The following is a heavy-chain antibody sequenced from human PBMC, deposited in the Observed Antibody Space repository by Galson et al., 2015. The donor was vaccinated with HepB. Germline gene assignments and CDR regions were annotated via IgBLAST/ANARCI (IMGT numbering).Heavy chain of an antibody. CDR2: IIPILGIA. J-gene: IGHJ3*02. D-gene: IGHD3-10*01. Sequence: SVKVSCKASGGTFSSYTISWVRQAPGQGLEWMGRIIPILGIANYAQKFQGRVTITADKSTSTAYMELSSLRSEDTAVYYCARDHHYYGSGSYYGAFDIWGQGTMATVSS. V-gene: IGHV1-69*04. CDR3: ARDHHYYGSGSYYGAFDI. CDR1: GGTFSSYT.